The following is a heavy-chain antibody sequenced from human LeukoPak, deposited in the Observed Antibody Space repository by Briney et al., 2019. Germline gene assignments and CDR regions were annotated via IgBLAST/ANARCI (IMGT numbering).Heavy chain of an antibody. CDR3: ARLASGCYSTLTPFDY. D-gene: IGHD1-26*01. Sequence: SETLSLTCTVWGGSISRYYWSWLRQPPGKGLEWIGGIYYSGSTNYNPSLKSRVTISVETSKNQFSLRLSSVTAAHTAVYYSARLASGCYSTLTPFDYWGQGTLVTVSS. CDR1: GGSISRYY. J-gene: IGHJ4*02. V-gene: IGHV4-59*08. CDR2: IYYSGST.